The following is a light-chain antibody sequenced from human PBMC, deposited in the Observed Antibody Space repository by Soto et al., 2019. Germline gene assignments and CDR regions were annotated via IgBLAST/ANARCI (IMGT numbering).Light chain of an antibody. J-gene: IGKJ4*01. CDR3: QQFFSAVLT. Sequence: DIQLTQSPSSLSASLGDSITITCRASAPINTFLNWSQVQPGKAPRLLVYGASYLQVGVPVRFRGSGSGTLFTLTIDNLQREDLASYFCQQFFSAVLTFGGGT. CDR2: GAS. CDR1: APINTF. V-gene: IGKV1-39*01.